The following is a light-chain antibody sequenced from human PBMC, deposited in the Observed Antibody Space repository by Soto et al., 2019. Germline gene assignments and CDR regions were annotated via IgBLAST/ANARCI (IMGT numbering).Light chain of an antibody. CDR2: DAS. Sequence: EIVLTQSPATLSLSPGERATLSCRASQSVSSYLAWYQQKPGQTPVLLIYDASNRATGVPARFSGSRSGTDFALTISSLEPEDFAVYYCQQRSIWPLTFGGGTKVEIK. J-gene: IGKJ4*01. CDR1: QSVSSY. V-gene: IGKV3-11*01. CDR3: QQRSIWPLT.